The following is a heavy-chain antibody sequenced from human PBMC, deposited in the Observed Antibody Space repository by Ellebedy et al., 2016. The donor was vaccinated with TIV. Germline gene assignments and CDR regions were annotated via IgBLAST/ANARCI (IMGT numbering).Heavy chain of an antibody. CDR2: TYYRSNWYN. CDR3: ARGSDYYYYGMDV. CDR1: GDSFSRNSAA. V-gene: IGHV6-1*01. Sequence: SQTLSLTCAISGDSFSRNSAAWNWIRQSPSRGLEWLGRTYYRSNWYNDYAVSVQSRITINPDTSKNQFSLQLNSVTPEDTAVYYCARGSDYYYYGMDVWGQGTTVTVSS. J-gene: IGHJ6*02.